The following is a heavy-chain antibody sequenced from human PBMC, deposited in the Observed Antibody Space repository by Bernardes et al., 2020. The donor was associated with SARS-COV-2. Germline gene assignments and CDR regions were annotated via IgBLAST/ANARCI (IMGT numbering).Heavy chain of an antibody. CDR3: ATIPSNWGSSYSGWYFDL. Sequence: ASVKVSCKVSGYTLTELSMHWVRQAPGKGLEGMGGFDPEDGETIYAQKFQGRVTMTEDTSTDTAYMELSSLRSEDTAVYYCATIPSNWGSSYSGWYFDLWGRGTLVTVSS. CDR1: GYTLTELS. CDR2: FDPEDGET. D-gene: IGHD7-27*01. J-gene: IGHJ2*01. V-gene: IGHV1-24*01.